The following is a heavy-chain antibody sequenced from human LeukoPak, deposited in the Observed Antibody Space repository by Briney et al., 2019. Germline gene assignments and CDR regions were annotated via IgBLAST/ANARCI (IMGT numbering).Heavy chain of an antibody. V-gene: IGHV3-9*01. CDR3: AKDISYGSGSYFDY. Sequence: GGSLRLSCAASGFTFDDYAMHWVRQAPEKGLEWVSGISWNSGSIGYADSVKGRFTISRDNAKNSLYLQMNSLRAEDTALYYCAKDISYGSGSYFDYWGQGTLVTVPS. D-gene: IGHD3-10*01. CDR1: GFTFDDYA. J-gene: IGHJ4*02. CDR2: ISWNSGSI.